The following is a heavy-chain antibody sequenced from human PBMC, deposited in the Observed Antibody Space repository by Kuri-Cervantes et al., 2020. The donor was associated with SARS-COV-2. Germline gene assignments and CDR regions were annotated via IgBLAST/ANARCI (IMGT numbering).Heavy chain of an antibody. V-gene: IGHV3-53*01. Sequence: GESLKISCAASGFTVSSNYMSWVRQAPGKGLDWVSVIYSGGSTYYADSVKGRFTISRDNSKNTLYLQMNSLRAEDTAVYYCAIAAAEFFDYWGQGTLVTVSS. J-gene: IGHJ4*02. CDR3: AIAAAEFFDY. CDR1: GFTVSSNY. D-gene: IGHD6-13*01. CDR2: IYSGGST.